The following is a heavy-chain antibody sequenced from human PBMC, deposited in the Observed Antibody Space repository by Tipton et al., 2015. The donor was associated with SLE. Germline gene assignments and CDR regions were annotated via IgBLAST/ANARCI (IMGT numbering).Heavy chain of an antibody. CDR1: GFTFSNYY. Sequence: SLRLSCAVSGFTFSNYYMSWIRQAPGKGLEWVSQISSSGITAYYADSVKGRFTISRDNSKNTLYLQMSSLRAEDTAVYYCAKDQIVTTQMDYYGMDVWGQGTTVTVSS. J-gene: IGHJ6*02. CDR3: AKDQIVTTQMDYYGMDV. D-gene: IGHD5-12*01. CDR2: ISSSGITA. V-gene: IGHV3-11*04.